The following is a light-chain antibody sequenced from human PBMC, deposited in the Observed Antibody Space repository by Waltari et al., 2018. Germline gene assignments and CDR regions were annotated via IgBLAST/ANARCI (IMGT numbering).Light chain of an antibody. CDR3: SSYSTSSTLVV. J-gene: IGLJ2*01. V-gene: IGLV2-14*01. CDR2: EVS. CDR1: SGDIGGYNY. Sequence: QSALTQPASVSGSPGQSITISCTGTSGDIGGYNYVSWYQQHPGRAPKLMICEVSDRPAWVSNRFSGSKAGNPASLTISGLQAEDEADYYCSSYSTSSTLVVFGGGTKLTVL.